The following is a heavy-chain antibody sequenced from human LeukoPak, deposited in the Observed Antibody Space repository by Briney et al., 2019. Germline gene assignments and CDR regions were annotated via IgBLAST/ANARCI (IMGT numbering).Heavy chain of an antibody. D-gene: IGHD3-22*01. CDR1: GFTFSSYS. CDR3: ARGGDSSANYVVFDS. V-gene: IGHV3-21*01. J-gene: IGHJ4*02. Sequence: PGGSLRLSCAASGFTFSSYSMNWVRQAPGKGLEWVSTISSIRSYIYYADSVKGRFTISRDNAKNSLYLQMNSLRAEDTAVYYCARGGDSSANYVVFDSWGQGTLVTVSS. CDR2: ISSIRSYI.